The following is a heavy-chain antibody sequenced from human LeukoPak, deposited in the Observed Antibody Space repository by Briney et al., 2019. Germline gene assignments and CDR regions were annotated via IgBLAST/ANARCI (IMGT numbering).Heavy chain of an antibody. Sequence: GGSLRLSCAASGFTFTTYAMGWVRQAPGKGLEWVSAISGGAVSTYYADSVKGRFTISRDNSKNTLYLQMNSLRAEDTAVYYCAKDIFGDYGGLDYWGQGALVTVSS. CDR1: GFTFTTYA. D-gene: IGHD4-17*01. J-gene: IGHJ4*02. V-gene: IGHV3-23*01. CDR2: ISGGAVST. CDR3: AKDIFGDYGGLDY.